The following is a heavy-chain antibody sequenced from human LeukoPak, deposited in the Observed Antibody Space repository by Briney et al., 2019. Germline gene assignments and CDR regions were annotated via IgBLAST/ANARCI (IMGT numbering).Heavy chain of an antibody. J-gene: IGHJ4*02. CDR3: AREKVNRQGSYYGSGSYLDY. Sequence: PSETLSLTCTVSGGSISSGSYCWSWIRQPAGKGLEWIGRIYTSGSTNYNPSLKSRVTISVDTSKNQFSLKLSSVTAADTAVYYCAREKVNRQGSYYGSGSYLDYWGQGTLVTVSS. CDR2: IYTSGST. V-gene: IGHV4-61*02. CDR1: GGSISSGSYC. D-gene: IGHD3-10*01.